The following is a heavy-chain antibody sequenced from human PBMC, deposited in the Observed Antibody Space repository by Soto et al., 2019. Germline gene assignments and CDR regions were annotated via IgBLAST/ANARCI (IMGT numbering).Heavy chain of an antibody. CDR1: GFIFSDYY. CDR3: ARDSPASPDESGDYNYYSYYGMDV. CDR2: ISSRGRTI. Sequence: AGGSLRLSCAASGFIFSDYYMSWIRQAPGKGLEWVSFISSRGRTIYYADSVKGRFTISRDNAENSLYLQMNSLRAEDTAVYYCARDSPASPDESGDYNYYSYYGMDVWGQGTTATVSS. J-gene: IGHJ6*02. V-gene: IGHV3-11*01. D-gene: IGHD4-17*01.